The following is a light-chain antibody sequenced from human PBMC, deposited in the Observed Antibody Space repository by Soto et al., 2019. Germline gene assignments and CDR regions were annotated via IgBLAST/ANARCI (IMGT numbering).Light chain of an antibody. V-gene: IGKV1-27*01. CDR3: QKCKVAPFT. Sequence: DIQMTKSPSSLSAFVGDRVTITSRARHDIGNFLASYQQKPGKVPKLLIYAASTLQSGVPSRFSGSGSGTDFTLIISSLQPEDVATYYCQKCKVAPFTFGGGTKVDIK. CDR2: AAS. CDR1: HDIGNF. J-gene: IGKJ4*01.